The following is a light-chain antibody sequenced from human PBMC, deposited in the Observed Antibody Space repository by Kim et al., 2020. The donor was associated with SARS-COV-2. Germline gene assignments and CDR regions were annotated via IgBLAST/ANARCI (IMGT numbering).Light chain of an antibody. CDR2: RDS. CDR1: ELGHSY. CDR3: QSWDSSAHVI. V-gene: IGLV3-1*01. Sequence: SSEVTQPPSVSVSPGQTASVTCSGNELGHSYVSWYQQRAGQSPLLVIYRDSKRPSGIPERFSGSSSGNTATLTISGTQATDEADYYCQSWDSSAHVIFGGGTQLTVL. J-gene: IGLJ2*01.